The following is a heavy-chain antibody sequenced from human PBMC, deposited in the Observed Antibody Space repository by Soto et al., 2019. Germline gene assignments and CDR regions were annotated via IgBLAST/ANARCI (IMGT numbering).Heavy chain of an antibody. CDR3: AKEADYYGSGSYYKGPWFDP. Sequence: QPGGSLRLSCAASGFTFDDYAMHWVRQAPGKGLEWVSGISWNSGSIGYADSVKGRFTISRDNAKNSLYLQMNSLRAEDTALYYCAKEADYYGSGSYYKGPWFDPWGQGTLVTVSS. CDR2: ISWNSGSI. V-gene: IGHV3-9*01. D-gene: IGHD3-10*01. CDR1: GFTFDDYA. J-gene: IGHJ5*02.